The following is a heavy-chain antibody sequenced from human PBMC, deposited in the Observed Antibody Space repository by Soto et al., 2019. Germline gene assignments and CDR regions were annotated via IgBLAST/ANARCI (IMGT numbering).Heavy chain of an antibody. CDR3: ARDSPPVDY. CDR2: ISAYNGNT. J-gene: IGHJ4*02. Sequence: ALVTVSCKASGYTFTSYGIIWVRQAPGQGLEWMGWISAYNGNTKYAQKLQGRVTMTTDTSTSTAYMELRSLRSDDTAVYYCARDSPPVDYWGQGTLVTVSS. V-gene: IGHV1-18*01. CDR1: GYTFTSYG.